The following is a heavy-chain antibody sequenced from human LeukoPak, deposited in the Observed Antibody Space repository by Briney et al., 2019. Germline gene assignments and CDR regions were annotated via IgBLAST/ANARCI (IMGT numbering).Heavy chain of an antibody. D-gene: IGHD5-12*01. CDR3: SVIGYSGYDPRYYFDY. Sequence: GGSLRLSCAASGFTFSSYAMHWVRQAPGKGLEWVAVISYDGSNKYYADSVKGRFTISRDNSKNTLYLQMNSLRAEDTAVYYCSVIGYSGYDPRYYFDYWGQGTLVTVSS. J-gene: IGHJ4*02. CDR2: ISYDGSNK. CDR1: GFTFSSYA. V-gene: IGHV3-30-3*01.